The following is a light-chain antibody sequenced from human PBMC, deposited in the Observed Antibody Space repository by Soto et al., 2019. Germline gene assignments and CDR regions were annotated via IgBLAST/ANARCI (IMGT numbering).Light chain of an antibody. CDR2: DAS. Sequence: DIQMTQSPSSLSASVGHRVTITCRASQSISNYLNWYQQKPGKAPNLLIYDASSLQSGVPSRFSGSGSGTDFTLTISSLLPEDFATYYCQQSYSTPPTFGQGAKLEIK. CDR3: QQSYSTPPT. V-gene: IGKV1-39*01. J-gene: IGKJ2*01. CDR1: QSISNY.